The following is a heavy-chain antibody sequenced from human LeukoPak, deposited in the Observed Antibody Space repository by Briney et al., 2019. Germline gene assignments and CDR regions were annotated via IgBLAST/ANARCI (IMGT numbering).Heavy chain of an antibody. J-gene: IGHJ3*02. V-gene: IGHV1-24*01. CDR1: GHTLTQIF. D-gene: IGHD3-22*01. CDR3: ATHFDSSGPDAFDI. CDR2: VDPEDYET. Sequence: ASLKVSCKVSGHTLTQIFMHWVRQAPGKGFEWMGGVDPEDYETINAQKFQGRVTMTEDTSTDTAYMELSSLRSEDTAVYYCATHFDSSGPDAFDIWGQGTMVAVSS.